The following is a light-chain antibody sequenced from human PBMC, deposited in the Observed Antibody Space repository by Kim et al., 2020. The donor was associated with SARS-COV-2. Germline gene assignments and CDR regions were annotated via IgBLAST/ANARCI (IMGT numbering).Light chain of an antibody. CDR1: QSISSY. CDR2: AAS. V-gene: IGKV1-39*01. J-gene: IGKJ1*01. CDR3: QQSYSTPWT. Sequence: ASVGERVTITCRASQSISSYLNWYQQKPGKAPKLLIYAASSLQCGVPSRFSGSGSGTDFTLTISSLQPEDFATYYCQQSYSTPWTFGQGTKVDIK.